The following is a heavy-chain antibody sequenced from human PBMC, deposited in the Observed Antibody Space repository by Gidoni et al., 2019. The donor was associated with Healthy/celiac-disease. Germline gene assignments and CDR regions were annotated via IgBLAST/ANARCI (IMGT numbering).Heavy chain of an antibody. J-gene: IGHJ3*02. D-gene: IGHD2-21*02. CDR2: IYYSGST. CDR1: GGSISRSSYY. CDR3: ARACGGDCYDAFDI. Sequence: HLQLHESAPGLVKPSETLSLTCTVSGGSISRSSYYWGWIRQPPGKGLEWIGSIYYSGSTYYNPSRKSRVTISVDTSKNQFSLKLSSVTAADTAVYYCARACGGDCYDAFDIWGQGTMVTVSS. V-gene: IGHV4-39*07.